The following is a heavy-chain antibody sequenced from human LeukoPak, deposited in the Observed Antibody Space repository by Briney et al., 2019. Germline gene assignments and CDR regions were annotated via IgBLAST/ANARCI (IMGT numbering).Heavy chain of an antibody. D-gene: IGHD3-22*01. J-gene: IGHJ4*02. CDR3: ARHSGYYDSSGYTPYFDY. CDR1: GGSISSSSYY. CDR2: IYYSGST. V-gene: IGHV4-39*01. Sequence: SETLSLTCTVSGGSISSSSYYWGWIRQPPGKGLEWIGGIYYSGSTYYNPSLKSRVTISVDTSKNQFSLKLSSVTAADTAVYYCARHSGYYDSSGYTPYFDYWGQGTLVTVSS.